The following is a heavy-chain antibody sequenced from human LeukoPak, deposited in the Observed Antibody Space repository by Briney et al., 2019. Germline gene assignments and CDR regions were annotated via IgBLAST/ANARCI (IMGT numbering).Heavy chain of an antibody. J-gene: IGHJ4*02. CDR2: INPNSGGT. CDR1: GYTFTGYY. CDR3: ARDPRGSSGYSYLDY. D-gene: IGHD3-22*01. V-gene: IGHV1-2*02. Sequence: ASVKVSCKASGYTFTGYYMHWVRQAPGQGLEWMGWINPNSGGTNYAQKFQGRVTMTRDTSISTAYMELSRLRSDDTAVYYCARDPRGSSGYSYLDYWGQGTLVTVSS.